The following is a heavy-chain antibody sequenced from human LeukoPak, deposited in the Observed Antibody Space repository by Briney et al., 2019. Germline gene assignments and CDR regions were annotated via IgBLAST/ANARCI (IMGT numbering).Heavy chain of an antibody. Sequence: SVKVSCKASGGTFSSYAISWVRQAPGQGLEWMGGIIPIFGTANYAQKFQGRVTITADESTSTAYMELSSLRSEDTAVYYCASRYCRSTSCDWEDYYYMDVWGKGTTVTVSS. V-gene: IGHV1-69*13. J-gene: IGHJ6*03. CDR2: IIPIFGTA. CDR1: GGTFSSYA. D-gene: IGHD2-2*01. CDR3: ASRYCRSTSCDWEDYYYMDV.